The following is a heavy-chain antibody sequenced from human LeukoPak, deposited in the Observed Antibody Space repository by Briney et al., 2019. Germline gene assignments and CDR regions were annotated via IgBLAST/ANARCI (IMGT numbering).Heavy chain of an antibody. CDR1: GVSFSGYY. CDR2: INHSGST. J-gene: IGHJ4*02. D-gene: IGHD3-10*01. V-gene: IGHV4-34*01. Sequence: SETLSLTCADYGVSFSGYYWSWIPHPPGKGLEWIGEINHSGSTNYNPSLKSRVTISVDTSKNQFPLKLSSVTAADTAVCYCARGGYYGSGSYYPYHYWGQGTLVTVSS. CDR3: ARGGYYGSGSYYPYHY.